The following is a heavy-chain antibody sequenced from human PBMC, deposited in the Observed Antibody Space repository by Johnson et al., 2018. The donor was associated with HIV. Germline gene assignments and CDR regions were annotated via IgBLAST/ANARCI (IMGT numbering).Heavy chain of an antibody. Sequence: QVQLVESGGGLVKPGGSLRLSCAASGFSFRKYGIHWVRQAPGKGLEWVAVIWYDGSNEYYTDSVKGRFIISRDNSTNTVYLEMKSLRDEDTAVYYCAKARQLVRGGAGFEVWGQGTLVTVSS. D-gene: IGHD6-6*01. CDR1: GFSFRKYG. CDR2: IWYDGSNE. J-gene: IGHJ3*01. CDR3: AKARQLVRGGAGFEV. V-gene: IGHV3-33*06.